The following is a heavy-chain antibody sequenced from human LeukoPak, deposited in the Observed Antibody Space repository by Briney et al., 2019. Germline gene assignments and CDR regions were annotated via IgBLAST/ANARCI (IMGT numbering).Heavy chain of an antibody. Sequence: GGSLRLSCAGSGFTFSNYWVHWVRQAPGKGLVWVSRINVEGTRTDYADSVRGRFTISRDSAKNTLYLQMNSLRAEDTAVYYCARAYSGNYRFDYWGQGTLVTVSS. CDR3: ARAYSGNYRFDY. V-gene: IGHV3-74*01. CDR1: GFTFSNYW. D-gene: IGHD1-26*01. J-gene: IGHJ4*02. CDR2: INVEGTRT.